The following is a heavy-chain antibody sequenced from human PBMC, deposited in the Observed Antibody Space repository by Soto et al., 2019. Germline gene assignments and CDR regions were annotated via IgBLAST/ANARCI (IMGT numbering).Heavy chain of an antibody. Sequence: GGSLRLSCAASGFTFSSYWMHWVRQAPGKGLVWVSRINSDGSSTSYADSVKGRFTISRDNAKNTLYLQMNSLRAEDTAVYYCARDILSKGSSTPYNWFDPWGQGTLVTVSS. V-gene: IGHV3-74*01. D-gene: IGHD6-13*01. J-gene: IGHJ5*02. CDR2: INSDGSST. CDR1: GFTFSSYW. CDR3: ARDILSKGSSTPYNWFDP.